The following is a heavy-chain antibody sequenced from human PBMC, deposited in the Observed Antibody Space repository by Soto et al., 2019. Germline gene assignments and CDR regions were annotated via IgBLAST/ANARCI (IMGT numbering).Heavy chain of an antibody. Sequence: QVLLVQSGADVKKPGASVKVSCKTSGYTFTEFDINWVRQAPGQGLEWMGWMNTNTGKTGYAQKFQGRITMTRDTSSSTAYMELRRLKSEDSAVYYCERVVRVCGGHAGYWGQGTLVTVSS. D-gene: IGHD2-21*01. CDR3: ERVVRVCGGHAGY. CDR2: MNTNTGKT. V-gene: IGHV1-8*01. J-gene: IGHJ4*02. CDR1: GYTFTEFD.